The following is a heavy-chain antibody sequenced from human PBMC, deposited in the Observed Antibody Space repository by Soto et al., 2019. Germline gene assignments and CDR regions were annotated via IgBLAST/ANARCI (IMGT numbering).Heavy chain of an antibody. Sequence: GASVKVSCKASGGTFSSYAISWVRQAPGQGLEWMGGIIPIFGTANYAQKFQGRVTITADESTSTAYMELSSLRSEDTAGYYCAGSIVGATTVYYYYGMDVWGQGTTVTVS. CDR2: IIPIFGTA. D-gene: IGHD1-26*01. CDR1: GGTFSSYA. CDR3: AGSIVGATTVYYYYGMDV. J-gene: IGHJ6*02. V-gene: IGHV1-69*13.